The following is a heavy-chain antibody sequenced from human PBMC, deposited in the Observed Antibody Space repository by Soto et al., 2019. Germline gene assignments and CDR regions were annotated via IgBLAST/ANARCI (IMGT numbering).Heavy chain of an antibody. J-gene: IGHJ3*02. CDR2: ISAYNGNT. Sequence: ASVKVSCKSSGYTFTSYGISWVRQAPGQGLEWMGWISAYNGNTNYAQKLQGRVTMTTDTSTSTAYMELRSLRSDDTAVYYCARAAYGGEMATIGADDALDIWGQGTMVTVSS. V-gene: IGHV1-18*04. D-gene: IGHD5-12*01. CDR3: ARAAYGGEMATIGADDALDI. CDR1: GYTFTSYG.